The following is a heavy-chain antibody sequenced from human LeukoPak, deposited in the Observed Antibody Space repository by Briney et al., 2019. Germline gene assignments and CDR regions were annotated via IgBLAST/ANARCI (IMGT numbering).Heavy chain of an antibody. CDR2: IYSSGST. J-gene: IGHJ6*03. V-gene: IGHV4-4*07. CDR1: GGSIRSYY. Sequence: KASETLSLTCTVSGGSIRSYYWGWIRQPAGKGLEWIGRIYSSGSTNYNPSLKSRVTISVDTSKNQFSLKLSSVTAADTAVYYCAGFLEWSVDYYYMDVWGKGTTVTVSS. CDR3: AGFLEWSVDYYYMDV. D-gene: IGHD3-3*01.